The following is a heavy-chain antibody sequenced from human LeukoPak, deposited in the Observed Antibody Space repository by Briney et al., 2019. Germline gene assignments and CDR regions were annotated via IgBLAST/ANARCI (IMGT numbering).Heavy chain of an antibody. J-gene: IGHJ4*02. CDR1: GGSISSGAYY. Sequence: SETLSLTCTVSGGSISSGAYYWSWIRQPPGKGLEWIGYIYHSGSTYYNPSLKSRVTISLDRSKNQFSLTLNSVTAADTAVYYCARDYKSPDFWAGYPPYHHDHWGQGTLVTVSS. CDR3: ARDYKSPDFWAGYPPYHHDH. D-gene: IGHD3/OR15-3a*01. V-gene: IGHV4-30-2*01. CDR2: IYHSGST.